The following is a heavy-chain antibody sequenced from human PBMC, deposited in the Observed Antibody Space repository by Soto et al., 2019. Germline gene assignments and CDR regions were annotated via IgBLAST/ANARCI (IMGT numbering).Heavy chain of an antibody. V-gene: IGHV4-59*08. CDR3: GSGYSYGLWVYY. CDR1: GGSISSYY. J-gene: IGHJ4*02. D-gene: IGHD5-18*01. Sequence: SETLSLTCTVSGGSISSYYWSWIRQPPGKGLEWIGYIYYSGSTNYNPSLKSRVTISVDTSKNQFSLKLSSVTAADTAVYYCGSGYSYGLWVYYWGQRTLVTVSA. CDR2: IYYSGST.